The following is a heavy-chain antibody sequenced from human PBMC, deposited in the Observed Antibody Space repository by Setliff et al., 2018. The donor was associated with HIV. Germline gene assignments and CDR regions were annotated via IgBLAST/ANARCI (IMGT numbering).Heavy chain of an antibody. D-gene: IGHD6-19*01. Sequence: LRLSCAASGFTFSSYAMHWVRQAPGKGLEWVAVISYDGSNKYYADSVKGRFTISRDNSKNTLYLQMNSLRAEDTAVYYCARDLGGGSGWYERGYYFDYWGQGTLVTVSS. CDR1: GFTFSSYA. CDR3: ARDLGGGSGWYERGYYFDY. CDR2: ISYDGSNK. J-gene: IGHJ4*02. V-gene: IGHV3-30-3*01.